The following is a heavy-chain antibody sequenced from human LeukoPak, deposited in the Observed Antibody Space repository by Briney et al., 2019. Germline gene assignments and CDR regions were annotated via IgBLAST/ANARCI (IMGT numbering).Heavy chain of an antibody. CDR1: GFTFSSIA. Sequence: PGGSLRLSCAASGFTFSSIAMSWVRQAPDRGLEWVSTISGSGGGTYYADSVKGRFTISRDDSKNTLYLQMNSLRADDTAVYYCARGLRASSFLIDWGQGTLVTVSS. CDR3: ARGLRASSFLID. J-gene: IGHJ4*02. D-gene: IGHD5-18*01. CDR2: ISGSGGGT. V-gene: IGHV3-23*01.